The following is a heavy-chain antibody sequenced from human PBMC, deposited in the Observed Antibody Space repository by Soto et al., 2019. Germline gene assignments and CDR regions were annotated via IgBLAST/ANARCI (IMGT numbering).Heavy chain of an antibody. Sequence: QAQLQESGGGVVQPGTSLRLSCAASAFSFSTSGMHWVRQAPGKGLEWVAAIWDDGGNKYYADSVRGRFTISRDNSNNMLFLQMNSLRAEDTALYYCARSSGSYLAAFYDTWGQGTLVSVSS. D-gene: IGHD1-26*01. CDR3: ARSSGSYLAAFYDT. J-gene: IGHJ5*02. CDR2: IWDDGGNK. CDR1: AFSFSTSG. V-gene: IGHV3-33*01.